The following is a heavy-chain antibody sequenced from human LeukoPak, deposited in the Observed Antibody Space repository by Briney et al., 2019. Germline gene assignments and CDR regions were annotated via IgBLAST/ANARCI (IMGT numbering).Heavy chain of an antibody. V-gene: IGHV4-39*07. CDR1: GGSISSSSYY. J-gene: IGHJ4*02. Sequence: SETLSLTCTVSGGSISSSSYYWGWIRQPPGKGLQWIGSIHHSGSTYYNPSRKSRVTISVDTSKNQFSLKLSSVTAADTAVYYCARTSSSGLVGGYYFDYWGQGTLVTVSS. D-gene: IGHD6-19*01. CDR2: IHHSGST. CDR3: ARTSSSGLVGGYYFDY.